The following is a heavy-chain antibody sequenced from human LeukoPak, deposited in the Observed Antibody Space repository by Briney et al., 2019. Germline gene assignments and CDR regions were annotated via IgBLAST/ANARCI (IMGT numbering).Heavy chain of an antibody. D-gene: IGHD4-17*01. CDR1: GFTFSTYA. V-gene: IGHV3-23*01. CDR3: AKDGYGDYAFDI. Sequence: GGSLRLSCAASGFTFSTYAMTWVRQAPGKGLECVSEISGSGARTNYADSVRGRFTISRDNSKNTLYLQMNSLRAEDTAVYYCAKDGYGDYAFDIWGQGTMVTVSS. CDR2: ISGSGART. J-gene: IGHJ3*02.